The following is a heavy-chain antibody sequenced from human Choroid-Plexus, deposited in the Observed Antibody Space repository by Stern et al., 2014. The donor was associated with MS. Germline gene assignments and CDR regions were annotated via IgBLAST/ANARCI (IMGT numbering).Heavy chain of an antibody. CDR3: AKDRHYLTYFFDH. D-gene: IGHD2/OR15-2a*01. Sequence: VQLVESGGSVVQPGRPLRLSCVASGFTFGSCAMHWVRQAPGKGLEGVAGVSYDGSNKYYADSVKGRFTISRDNSQNTLYMQMSSLRPEDTAVYYCAKDRHYLTYFFDHWGQGSLVTVSS. V-gene: IGHV3-30*18. J-gene: IGHJ5*02. CDR1: GFTFGSCA. CDR2: VSYDGSNK.